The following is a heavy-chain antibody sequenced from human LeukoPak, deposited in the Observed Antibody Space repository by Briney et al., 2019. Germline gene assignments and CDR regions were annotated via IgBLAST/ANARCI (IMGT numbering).Heavy chain of an antibody. CDR2: IHYSGTT. CDR3: ARFGTSSSRFFDQ. CDR1: GGSISAYY. D-gene: IGHD6-6*01. J-gene: IGHJ4*02. Sequence: PSDTLSLTCTVSGGSISAYYWSWIRQPPGKGLEWIGYIHYSGTTNYYPSLKSRVTIALDTSKNQFSLKLNSVTAADTALYYCARFGTSSSRFFDQWGQGTLVTVSS. V-gene: IGHV4-59*07.